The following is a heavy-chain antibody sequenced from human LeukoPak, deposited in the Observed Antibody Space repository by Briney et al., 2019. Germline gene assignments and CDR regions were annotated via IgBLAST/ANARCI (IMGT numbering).Heavy chain of an antibody. CDR3: ATVVPAVKYFQH. V-gene: IGHV4-59*01. Sequence: SETLSLTCTVSGGSISSYYWSWIRQPPGKGLEWVGYIYYSGSTNYNPSLKSRVTISVDTSKNQFSLKLSSVTAEDTAVYYCATVVPAVKYFQHWGQGTLVTVSS. D-gene: IGHD2-2*01. CDR2: IYYSGST. CDR1: GGSISSYY. J-gene: IGHJ1*01.